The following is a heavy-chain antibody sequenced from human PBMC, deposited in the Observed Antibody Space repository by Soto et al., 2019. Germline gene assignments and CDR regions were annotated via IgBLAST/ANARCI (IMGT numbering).Heavy chain of an antibody. CDR3: ARGDYGATGPPDV. D-gene: IGHD3-10*01. CDR1: GFTFSSYG. Sequence: QVQLVESGGGVVQPGRSLRLSCAASGFTFSSYGMHWVRQAPGKGLEWVAVIWYDGSNKYYADSVKGRFTISRDNSKNTLYLQMNSLRAEDTAVYYCARGDYGATGPPDVWGQGTTVTVSS. V-gene: IGHV3-33*01. CDR2: IWYDGSNK. J-gene: IGHJ6*02.